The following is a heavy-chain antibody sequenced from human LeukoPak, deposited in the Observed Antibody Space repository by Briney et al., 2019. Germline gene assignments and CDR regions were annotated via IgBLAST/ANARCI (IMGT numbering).Heavy chain of an antibody. D-gene: IGHD4/OR15-4a*01. CDR1: GGSISSSSYY. J-gene: IGHJ6*02. V-gene: IGHV4-61*01. CDR2: IYYSGTT. CDR3: AREDPRTKVPEGMDV. Sequence: KPSETLSLTCTVSGGSISSSSYYWGWIRQPPGKGLEWIGYIYYSGTTNYNPSLKSRVTISVDTSKNQFSLKLNSVTAADTAVYYCAREDPRTKVPEGMDVWGQGTTVTVSS.